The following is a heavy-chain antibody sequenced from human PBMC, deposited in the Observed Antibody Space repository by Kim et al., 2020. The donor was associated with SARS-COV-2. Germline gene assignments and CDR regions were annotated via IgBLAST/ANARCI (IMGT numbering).Heavy chain of an antibody. J-gene: IGHJ4*02. Sequence: SETLSLTCTVSGGSISSSSYYWGWIRQPPGKGLEWIGSIYYSGSTYYNPSLKSRVTISVDTSKNQFSLKLSSVTAADTAVYYCARVPHENIVGATARLDYWGQGTLVSVSS. CDR1: GGSISSSSYY. CDR3: ARVPHENIVGATARLDY. D-gene: IGHD1-26*01. CDR2: IYYSGST. V-gene: IGHV4-39*01.